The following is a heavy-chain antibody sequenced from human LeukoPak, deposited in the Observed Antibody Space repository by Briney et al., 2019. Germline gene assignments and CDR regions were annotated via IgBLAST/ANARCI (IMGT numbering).Heavy chain of an antibody. CDR1: GFTFSSYG. V-gene: IGHV3-33*01. J-gene: IGHJ5*02. D-gene: IGHD2-15*01. CDR2: IWYDGSNK. Sequence: GRSLRLSCAASGFTFSSYGMHWVRQAPGKGLEWVAVIWYDGSNKYYADSVKGRFTISRDNSKNTLYLQMNSLRAEDTAVYYCARDRTVVRSGNWFDLWGQGTLVTVSS. CDR3: ARDRTVVRSGNWFDL.